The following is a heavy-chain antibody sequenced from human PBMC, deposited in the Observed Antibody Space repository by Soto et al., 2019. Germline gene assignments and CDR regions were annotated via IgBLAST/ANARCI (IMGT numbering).Heavy chain of an antibody. CDR2: ISSSSSYI. J-gene: IGHJ4*02. CDR1: GFTFSSYS. CDR3: AREGIAAGLDY. D-gene: IGHD6-13*01. V-gene: IGHV3-21*01. Sequence: EVQLVESGGGLVKPGGSLRLSCAASGFTFSSYSMNWVRQAPGKGLEWVSSISSSSSYIYYADSVKGRFTISRDNAKNSLYLQVNSPRAEDKAVYYCAREGIAAGLDYWGQGTLVTVSS.